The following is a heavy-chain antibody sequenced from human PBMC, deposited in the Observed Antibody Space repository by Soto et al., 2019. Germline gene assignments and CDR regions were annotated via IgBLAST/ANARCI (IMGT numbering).Heavy chain of an antibody. D-gene: IGHD3-9*01. J-gene: IGHJ6*02. CDR2: IYYSGST. CDR3: ARDPGILTGYYSYYYYYGMDV. CDR1: GGSISSGGYY. Sequence: QVQLQESGPGLVKPSQTLSLTCTVSGGSISSGGYYWSWIRQHPGKGLEWIGYIYYSGSTYYNPSLKSRVTISGDPSKNQFSLKLGSVTAVDTAVYYCARDPGILTGYYSYYYYYGMDVWGQGTTVTVSS. V-gene: IGHV4-31*03.